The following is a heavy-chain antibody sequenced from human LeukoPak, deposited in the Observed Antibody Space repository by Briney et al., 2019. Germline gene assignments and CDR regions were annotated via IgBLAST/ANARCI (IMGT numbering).Heavy chain of an antibody. Sequence: SETLSLTCTVSGGSISSYYWSWIRQPPGKGLEWIGYIYNSGSTNYNPSLKGRVTIPVDTSKNQFSLKLSSVTAADTAVYYCAREYDYWGQGTLVTVSS. V-gene: IGHV4-59*01. CDR3: AREYDY. J-gene: IGHJ4*02. CDR2: IYNSGST. CDR1: GGSISSYY.